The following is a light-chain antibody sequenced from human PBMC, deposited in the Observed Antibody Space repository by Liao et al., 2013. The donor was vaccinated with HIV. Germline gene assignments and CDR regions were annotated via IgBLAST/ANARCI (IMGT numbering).Light chain of an antibody. Sequence: SYELTQPPSVSVAPGKTASITCGGSNIGSKSVHWYQKKPGQAPVLAIYEDRNRPAGFPGRFSGSNSGITATLSINRVEAGDEAEYYCQVWDSDGDYVVFGGGTKLTVL. J-gene: IGLJ2*01. CDR1: NIGSKS. CDR3: QVWDSDGDYVV. V-gene: IGLV3-21*01. CDR2: EDR.